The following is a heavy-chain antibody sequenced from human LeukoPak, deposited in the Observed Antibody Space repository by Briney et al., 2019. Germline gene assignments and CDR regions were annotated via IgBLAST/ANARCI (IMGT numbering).Heavy chain of an antibody. Sequence: PGGSLRLSCAASGFTFSSYSMNWVRQAPGKGLEWVSSISSSSSYIYYADSVKGRFTISRDNAKNSLYLQMNSLRAGDTAVYYFARSSYSSSWYVDYWGQGTLVTVSS. V-gene: IGHV3-21*01. CDR2: ISSSSSYI. D-gene: IGHD6-13*01. J-gene: IGHJ4*02. CDR1: GFTFSSYS. CDR3: ARSSYSSSWYVDY.